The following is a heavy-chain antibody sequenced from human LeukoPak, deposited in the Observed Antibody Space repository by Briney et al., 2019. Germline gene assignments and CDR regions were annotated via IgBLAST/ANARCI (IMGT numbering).Heavy chain of an antibody. CDR2: ISYDGSNK. CDR3: AKDFFPLYGDYGGTFDY. Sequence: PGRSLRLSCAASGFTFSSYGMHWVRQAPGKGLEWVAVISYDGSNKYYADSVKGRFTISRDNSKNTLYLQMNSLRAEDTAVYYCAKDFFPLYGDYGGTFDYWGQGTLVTVSS. D-gene: IGHD4-17*01. CDR1: GFTFSSYG. V-gene: IGHV3-30*18. J-gene: IGHJ4*02.